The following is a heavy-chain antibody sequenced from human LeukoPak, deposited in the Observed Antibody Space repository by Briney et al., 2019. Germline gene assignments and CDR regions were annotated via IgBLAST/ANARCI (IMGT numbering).Heavy chain of an antibody. V-gene: IGHV4-59*01. Sequence: PSETLSLTCTASGGTISSYYWSWIRQPPGKGLEWIGDIYYSGSTNYNPSLKRRVTISVDTSKNQFSLKLSSVTAADTAVYYCARGTVTDPKTIDYWGQGTLVTVSS. J-gene: IGHJ4*02. D-gene: IGHD4-17*01. CDR2: IYYSGST. CDR1: GGTISSYY. CDR3: ARGTVTDPKTIDY.